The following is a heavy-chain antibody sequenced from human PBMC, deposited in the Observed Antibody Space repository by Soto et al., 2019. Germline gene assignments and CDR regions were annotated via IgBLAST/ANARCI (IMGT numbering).Heavy chain of an antibody. J-gene: IGHJ1*01. CDR3: AKDIGPRYCRGGSCYSYFQH. CDR1: GFTFDDYA. D-gene: IGHD2-15*01. V-gene: IGHV3-9*01. Sequence: PGGSLRLSCAASGFTFDDYAMHWVRQAPGKDLEWVSGISWNSGRIGYADSVKGRFTISRDNAKNSLYLQMNSLRAEDTALYYCAKDIGPRYCRGGSCYSYFQHWGQGTLVTVSS. CDR2: ISWNSGRI.